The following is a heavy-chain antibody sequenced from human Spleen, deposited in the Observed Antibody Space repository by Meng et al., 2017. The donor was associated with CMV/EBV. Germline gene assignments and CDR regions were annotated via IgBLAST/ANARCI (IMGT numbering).Heavy chain of an antibody. D-gene: IGHD5-24*01. Sequence: SETLSLTCIVSGGSVTSISYYWNWIRQPPGKGLEWVAYIYYSGSTVYNPSLKSRVTMSVDTSKNQVSLKLRSVTAADTAVYFCARGEMATIGYWGQGTVVTVSS. V-gene: IGHV4-61*01. CDR1: GGSVTSISYY. CDR3: ARGEMATIGY. CDR2: IYYSGST. J-gene: IGHJ4*02.